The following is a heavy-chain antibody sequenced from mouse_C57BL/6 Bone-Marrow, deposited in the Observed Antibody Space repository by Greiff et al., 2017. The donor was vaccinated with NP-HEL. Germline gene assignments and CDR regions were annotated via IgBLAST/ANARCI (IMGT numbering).Heavy chain of an antibody. CDR2: IWWDDDK. CDR1: GFSMSTYGMG. D-gene: IGHD1-2*01. Sequence: QVQLQQSGPGLLQPSQTLSLTCSFSGFSMSTYGMGVGRIRQPAGKGMEWLVHIWWDDDKDYNPALKRGLTISKDTSKNQIFLKIANVDTADTATYYCARIGNTTAFDYWGQGTTLTVSS. J-gene: IGHJ2*01. CDR3: ARIGNTTAFDY. V-gene: IGHV8-8*01.